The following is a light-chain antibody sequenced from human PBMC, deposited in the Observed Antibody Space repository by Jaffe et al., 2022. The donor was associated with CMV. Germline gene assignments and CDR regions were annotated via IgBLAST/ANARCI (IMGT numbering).Light chain of an antibody. CDR2: GAS. V-gene: IGKV3-20*01. CDR3: QQYGSSPWT. J-gene: IGKJ1*01. Sequence: EIVLTQSPGTLSLSPGERATLSCRASESVNSRFLAWYQQKPGQAPRLLIYGASNRATDTPDRFRGSGSGTDFTLTVSRLEPEDFAVYYCQQYGSSPWTFGQGTKVEI. CDR1: ESVNSRF.